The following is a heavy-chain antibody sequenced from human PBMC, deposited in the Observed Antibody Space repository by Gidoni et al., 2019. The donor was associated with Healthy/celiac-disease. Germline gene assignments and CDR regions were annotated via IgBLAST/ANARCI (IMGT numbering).Heavy chain of an antibody. D-gene: IGHD1-26*01. CDR1: GGSIGSSSYY. CDR3: ARQHIGSSYVDY. V-gene: IGHV4-39*01. J-gene: IGHJ4*02. Sequence: QLQLQESGPGLVKPSETLSLTCTGSGGSIGSSSYYEGWIRQPQGKGLKSRVTMSVDTSKNQFSLKLSSVTAADTAVYYCARQHIGSSYVDYWGQGTLVTVSS.